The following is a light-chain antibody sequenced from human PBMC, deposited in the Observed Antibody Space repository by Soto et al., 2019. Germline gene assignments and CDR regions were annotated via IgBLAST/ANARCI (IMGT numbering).Light chain of an antibody. CDR2: AAS. V-gene: IGKV1-39*01. CDR1: QSIATF. CDR3: QQSYDGPQT. J-gene: IGKJ1*01. Sequence: QMTQSPSSLSASVGDRVTITCRVSQSIATFLNWYQQRLGKAPKLLIYAASDLKSGVPSRFSGSGSGTDFTLTISSLQPEDFGSYYCQQSYDGPQTFGQGTKVEI.